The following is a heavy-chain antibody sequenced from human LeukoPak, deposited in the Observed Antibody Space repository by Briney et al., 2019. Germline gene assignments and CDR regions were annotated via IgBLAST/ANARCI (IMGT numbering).Heavy chain of an antibody. CDR3: ASGSKLGTFDFDAFDI. D-gene: IGHD7-27*01. CDR1: GGTFSSYA. J-gene: IGHJ3*02. V-gene: IGHV1-69*01. CDR2: MIPIFGTA. Sequence: SVKVSCXASGGTFSSYAISWVRQAPGQGLEWMGGMIPIFGTANYAQKFQGRVTITADESTSTAYMELSSLRSEDTAVYYCASGSKLGTFDFDAFDIWGQGTMVTVSP.